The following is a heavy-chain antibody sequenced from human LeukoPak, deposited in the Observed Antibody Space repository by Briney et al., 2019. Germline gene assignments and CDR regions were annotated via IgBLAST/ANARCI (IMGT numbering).Heavy chain of an antibody. Sequence: PGGSLRLSCAASEFTFSSYAMHWVRQAPGEGLEWVAVISYDGSNKYYADSVKGRFTISRDNSKNTLYLQMNSLRAEDTAVYYCARSLNYYDSSGYYFAPFDYWGQGTLVTVSS. D-gene: IGHD3-22*01. CDR2: ISYDGSNK. CDR1: EFTFSSYA. V-gene: IGHV3-30-3*01. J-gene: IGHJ4*02. CDR3: ARSLNYYDSSGYYFAPFDY.